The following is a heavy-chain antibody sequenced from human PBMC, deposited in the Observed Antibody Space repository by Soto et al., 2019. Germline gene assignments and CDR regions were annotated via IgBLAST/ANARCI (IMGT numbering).Heavy chain of an antibody. CDR3: ARSLPRYRSYDILTGYPQHYYYYYMDV. V-gene: IGHV4-61*05. D-gene: IGHD3-9*01. J-gene: IGHJ6*03. CDR1: GGSISISSYY. Sequence: PSETLSLTCTVSGGSISISSYYWSWIRQPPGKGLEWIGYIYYTGSTNYKTSLKSRVTISVDTSKNQFSLKLSSVTAADTAVYYFARSLPRYRSYDILTGYPQHYYYYYMDVWGKGTTVTVSS. CDR2: IYYTGST.